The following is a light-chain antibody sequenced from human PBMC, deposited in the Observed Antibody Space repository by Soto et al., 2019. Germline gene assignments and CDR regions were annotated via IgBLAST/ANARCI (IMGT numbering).Light chain of an antibody. V-gene: IGKV2-28*01. Sequence: EIAMTQSPLSLPVTPGEPASISCRSSHSLLQSDGNSLLEWDVQKPGQSPQLLIYLGSHRASGVPDRFSGSGSGTDFTLKLSRVGAEDVGAYYCMQDRQSPQTFGQGTKLEIK. CDR2: LGS. J-gene: IGKJ2*01. CDR1: HSLLQSDGNSL. CDR3: MQDRQSPQT.